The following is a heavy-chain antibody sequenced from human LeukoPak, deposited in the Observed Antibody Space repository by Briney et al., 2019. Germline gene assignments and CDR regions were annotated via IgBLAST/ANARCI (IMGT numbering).Heavy chain of an antibody. Sequence: PSETLSLTCAVHGGSFSDYDWTWIRQSPGKGLEWIGEISERGSTNYNPSLGSRITISLGTSKNQFSLHVRSVVAADTAVYYCARTVYSNNWAPASWFHPWGQGTLVTVSS. V-gene: IGHV4-34*01. CDR3: ARTVYSNNWAPASWFHP. CDR1: GGSFSDYD. J-gene: IGHJ5*02. D-gene: IGHD4-11*01. CDR2: ISERGST.